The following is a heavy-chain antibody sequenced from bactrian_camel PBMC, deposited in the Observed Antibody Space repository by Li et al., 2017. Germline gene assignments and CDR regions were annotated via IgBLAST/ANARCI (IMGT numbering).Heavy chain of an antibody. Sequence: VQLVESGGGLVQPGGSLRLSCAASGFTFASYYMTWVRQAPGKGLEWVSFSNGRPDGVYYSDSVKGRFTLSRDNAKNTVYLQMNSLKPEDTAVYYCVRDWGYADRWYVALGYWTQGTQVTVS. D-gene: IGHD6*01. CDR1: GFTFASYY. V-gene: IGHV3S35*01. J-gene: IGHJ6*01. CDR2: SNGRPDGV. CDR3: VRDWGYADRWYVALGY.